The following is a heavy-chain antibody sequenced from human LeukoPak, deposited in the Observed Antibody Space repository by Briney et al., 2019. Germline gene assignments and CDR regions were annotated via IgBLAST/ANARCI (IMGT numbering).Heavy chain of an antibody. D-gene: IGHD3-16*02. J-gene: IGHJ3*02. CDR1: GGSISRHC. V-gene: IGHV4-59*11. CDR2: VYYCMST. CDR3: ARGRADYVWGSYRYVAFDI. Sequence: PSVTLSLPCTVSGGSISRHCWSWIRQPPGKGLEGIWYVYYCMSTNYNLSLKSRVTISVVTSQNQFSLNLCSVTAVVTVGFYCARGRADYVWGSYRYVAFDILGQGTMVSVAS.